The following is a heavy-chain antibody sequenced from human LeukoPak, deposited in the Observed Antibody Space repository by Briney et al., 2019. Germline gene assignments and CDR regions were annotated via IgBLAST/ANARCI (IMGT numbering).Heavy chain of an antibody. Sequence: GGSLRLSCAAPGFTFSSYSMNWVRQAPGKGLEWVSYISSSSSTIYYADSVKGRFTISRDNAKNSLYLQMNSLGAEDTAVYYCARDFSDDSSGYYGELDYWGQGTLVTVSS. CDR3: ARDFSDDSSGYYGELDY. V-gene: IGHV3-48*01. CDR2: ISSSSSTI. J-gene: IGHJ4*02. D-gene: IGHD3-22*01. CDR1: GFTFSSYS.